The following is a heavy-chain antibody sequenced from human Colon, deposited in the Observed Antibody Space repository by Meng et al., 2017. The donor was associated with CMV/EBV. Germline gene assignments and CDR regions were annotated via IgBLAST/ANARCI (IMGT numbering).Heavy chain of an antibody. CDR1: GYTFTTYD. J-gene: IGHJ4*02. V-gene: IGHV1-8*01. Sequence: ASVKVSCKASGYTFTTYDINWVRQAPGQGLEWMGWMNPQSGGTAYAQKFQGRVTMTRDTSITTGYLELRNLTSEDTAVYFCARGRVTTEGGRSWGQGTLVTVSS. CDR3: ARGRVTTEGGRS. CDR2: MNPQSGGT. D-gene: IGHD2-21*02.